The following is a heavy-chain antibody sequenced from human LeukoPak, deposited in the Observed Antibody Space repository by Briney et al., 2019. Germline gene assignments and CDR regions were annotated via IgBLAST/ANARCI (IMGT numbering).Heavy chain of an antibody. Sequence: GGSLRLSCAASGFTFSSYAMSWVRQAPGKGLEWVSAISGSGGSTYYADSVKGRFTISRDNSKNTLYLQMNSLRAEDTAVYYCAKGSNYDSSGYYFDYWGHGTLVTVSS. CDR3: AKGSNYDSSGYYFDY. V-gene: IGHV3-23*01. D-gene: IGHD3-22*01. J-gene: IGHJ4*01. CDR2: ISGSGGST. CDR1: GFTFSSYA.